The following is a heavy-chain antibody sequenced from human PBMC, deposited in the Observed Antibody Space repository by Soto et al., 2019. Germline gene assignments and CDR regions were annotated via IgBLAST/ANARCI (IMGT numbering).Heavy chain of an antibody. D-gene: IGHD4-17*01. CDR3: ARVNYGDYYYGMDV. Sequence: SETLSLTCTVSGGSINYSYWTWIRQPPGKGLEWIGYISYTGSANYNASLKSLLTISVDTSKNQLSLKLSSVTAADTALYYCARVNYGDYYYGMDVWGQGTTVTVSS. J-gene: IGHJ6*02. V-gene: IGHV4-59*01. CDR1: GGSINYSY. CDR2: ISYTGSA.